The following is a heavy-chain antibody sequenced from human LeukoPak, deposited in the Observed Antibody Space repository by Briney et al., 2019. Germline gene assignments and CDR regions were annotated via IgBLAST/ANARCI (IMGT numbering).Heavy chain of an antibody. CDR1: GFTFSSYG. Sequence: GGSLRLSCAASGFTFSSYGLHWVRQAPGKGLEWVAVISYDGSNKYYADSVKGRFTISRDNAKNSLYLQMTSLRAEDTAVYYCTRDPRRLDYWGQGTLVTVSS. CDR3: TRDPRRLDY. CDR2: ISYDGSNK. J-gene: IGHJ4*02. V-gene: IGHV3-30*03.